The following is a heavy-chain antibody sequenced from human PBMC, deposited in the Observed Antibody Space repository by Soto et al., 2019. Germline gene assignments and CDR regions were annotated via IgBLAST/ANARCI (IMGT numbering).Heavy chain of an antibody. J-gene: IGHJ4*02. Sequence: SETLSLTCTVSGGSISSGDYYWSWIRQPPGKGLEWIGYIYYSGSTYYNPSLKSRVTISVDTSKNQFSLKLSSVTAADTAVYYCARVGYSGYEGFDYWGQGTQVTVSS. CDR3: ARVGYSGYEGFDY. CDR1: GGSISSGDYY. D-gene: IGHD5-12*01. V-gene: IGHV4-30-4*01. CDR2: IYYSGST.